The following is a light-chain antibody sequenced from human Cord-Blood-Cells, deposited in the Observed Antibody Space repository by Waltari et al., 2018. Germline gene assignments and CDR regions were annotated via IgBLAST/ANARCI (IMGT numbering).Light chain of an antibody. CDR3: QQSYSTWT. J-gene: IGKJ1*01. CDR1: QSTSSY. Sequence: DIQMTQSPSSLSASVGDRVTITCRTSQSTSSYLNWYQQKPGQAPKLLIYGASSWPSGVPSRFSGSGSGTDFTLTISSLQPEDFATYYCQQSYSTWTFGQGTRVEIK. CDR2: GAS. V-gene: IGKV1-39*01.